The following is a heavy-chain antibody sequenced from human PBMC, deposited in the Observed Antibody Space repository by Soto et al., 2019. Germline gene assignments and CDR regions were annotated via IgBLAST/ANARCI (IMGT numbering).Heavy chain of an antibody. V-gene: IGHV4-59*01. J-gene: IGHJ3*02. Sequence: ETLSLPRTFSGGPLSSYYWSWIRQPPGKGLEWIGYIYYSGSTNYNPSLKSRVTISVDTSKNQFSLKLSSVTAADTAVYYCARVSFRGAFDIWGQGTMVTVSS. CDR3: ARVSFRGAFDI. CDR2: IYYSGST. CDR1: GGPLSSYY. D-gene: IGHD3-10*01.